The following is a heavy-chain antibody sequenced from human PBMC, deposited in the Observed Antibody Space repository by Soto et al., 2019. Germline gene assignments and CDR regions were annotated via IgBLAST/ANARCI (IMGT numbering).Heavy chain of an antibody. Sequence: TSETLSLTCDVSGDSISTYYWSWIRQPPGKGLEWIGYVYYSGSTLYNPSLESRVTMSIDMSKKQVSLKLTSVIAADTAVYYCARTRMIESWIDYWGHGTLVTVSS. J-gene: IGHJ4*01. CDR2: VYYSGST. D-gene: IGHD2-21*01. CDR3: ARTRMIESWIDY. CDR1: GDSISTYY. V-gene: IGHV4-59*01.